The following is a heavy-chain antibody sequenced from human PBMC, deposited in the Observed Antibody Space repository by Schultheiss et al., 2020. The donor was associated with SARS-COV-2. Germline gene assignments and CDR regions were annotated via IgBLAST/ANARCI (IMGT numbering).Heavy chain of an antibody. J-gene: IGHJ4*02. D-gene: IGHD3-16*01. CDR3: AREPSYDPFDY. CDR1: GFTFSNAW. Sequence: GESLKISCAASGFTFSNAWMSWVRQAPGKGLEWVGFIRSKAYGGTTEYAASVKGRFTISRDDSKSIAYLQMNSLKTEDTAVYYCAREPSYDPFDYWGQGTLVTVSS. V-gene: IGHV3-49*04. CDR2: IRSKAYGGTT.